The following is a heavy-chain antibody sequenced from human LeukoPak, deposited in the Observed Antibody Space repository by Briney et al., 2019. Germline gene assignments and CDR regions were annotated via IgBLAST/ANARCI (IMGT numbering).Heavy chain of an antibody. CDR2: IYTSGST. V-gene: IGHV4-4*09. J-gene: IGHJ6*03. Sequence: SETLSLTCTVSGGSISSYYWSWIRQPPGKGLEWIGYIYTSGSTNYNPSLKSRVTISVDTSKNQFSLKLSSVTAADTAVYYCARQQYSSSSAYYYMDVWGKGTTVTVSS. CDR3: ARQQYSSSSAYYYMDV. CDR1: GGSISSYY. D-gene: IGHD6-6*01.